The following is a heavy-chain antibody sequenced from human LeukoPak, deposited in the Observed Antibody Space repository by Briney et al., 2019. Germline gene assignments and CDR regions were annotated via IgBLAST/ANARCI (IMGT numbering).Heavy chain of an antibody. CDR2: IYYSGST. CDR1: GGSISSGGYY. D-gene: IGHD3-3*01. V-gene: IGHV4-31*03. Sequence: ALSLTCTVSGGSISSGGYYWSWIRQHPGKGLEWIGYIYYSGSTYYNPSLKSRVTISVDTSKNQFSLKLSSVTAAGTAVYYCARDPTTITIFGVIHAFDIWGQGTMVTVSS. CDR3: ARDPTTITIFGVIHAFDI. J-gene: IGHJ3*02.